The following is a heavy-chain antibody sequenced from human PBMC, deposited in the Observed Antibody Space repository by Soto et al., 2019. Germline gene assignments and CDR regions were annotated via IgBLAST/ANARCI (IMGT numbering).Heavy chain of an antibody. D-gene: IGHD5-18*01. Sequence: PGWSLRLSCAASGFTFSSYSMNWVRQAPGKGLEWVSYIRYDRSTIYYADSVKGRFTISRDNSKNTLYLQMNSLRAEDTAVYYCATKPRVQFRDTAMVGAYYYGMDVWGQGTTVTVSS. CDR2: IRYDRSTI. V-gene: IGHV3-48*01. CDR3: ATKPRVQFRDTAMVGAYYYGMDV. J-gene: IGHJ6*02. CDR1: GFTFSSYS.